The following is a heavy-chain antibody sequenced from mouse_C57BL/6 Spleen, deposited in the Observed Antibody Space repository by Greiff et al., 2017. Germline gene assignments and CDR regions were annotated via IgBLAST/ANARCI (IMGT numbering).Heavy chain of an antibody. CDR2: IDPNSGGT. V-gene: IGHV1-72*01. D-gene: IGHD1-1*01. Sequence: QVQLQQPGAELVKPGASVKLSCKASGYTFTSYWMHWVKQRPGRGLEWIGRIDPNSGGTKYNEKFKSKATLTVDKPSSTAYMQLSSLTSEDSAFYYCARFSVLLREWYYFDDWGQGTTLTVSA. CDR3: ARFSVLLREWYYFDD. CDR1: GYTFTSYW. J-gene: IGHJ2*01.